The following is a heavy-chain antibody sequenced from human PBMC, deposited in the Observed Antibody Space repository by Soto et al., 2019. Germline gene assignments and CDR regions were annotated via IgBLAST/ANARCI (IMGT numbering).Heavy chain of an antibody. CDR3: AKDLGGSYFYYSYGMDV. CDR1: GFTFSSCG. D-gene: IGHD1-26*01. CDR2: ISYDGSNK. J-gene: IGHJ6*02. V-gene: IGHV3-30*18. Sequence: PGGSLRLSCAASGFTFSSCGMHWVRQAPGKGLEWVAVISYDGSNKYYADSVKGRFTISRDNSKNTLYLQMNSLRAEDTAVYYCAKDLGGSYFYYSYGMDVWGQGTTVTVSS.